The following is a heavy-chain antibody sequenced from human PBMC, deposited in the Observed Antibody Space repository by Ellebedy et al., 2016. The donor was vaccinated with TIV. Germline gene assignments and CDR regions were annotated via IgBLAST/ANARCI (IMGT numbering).Heavy chain of an antibody. V-gene: IGHV3-30-3*01. D-gene: IGHD2-2*01. J-gene: IGHJ4*02. CDR1: GFTFSTYV. Sequence: PGGSLRLSCAVSGFTFSTYVIHWVRQAPGKGLEWVALISFDGSNKYYADSVKGRFTISRDNSKSTLYLQMNSLRTEDTAVYYCARGGLIKSYAAADYWGQGTLVTVSS. CDR2: ISFDGSNK. CDR3: ARGGLIKSYAAADY.